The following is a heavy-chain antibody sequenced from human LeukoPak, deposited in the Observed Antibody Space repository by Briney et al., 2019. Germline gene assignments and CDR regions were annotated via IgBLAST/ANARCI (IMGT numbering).Heavy chain of an antibody. J-gene: IGHJ4*02. V-gene: IGHV3-53*04. CDR2: IYSGGSI. Sequence: GGSLRLSCAASGFTVSDNYMSWVRQAPGKGLEWVSVIYSGGSIYYTDSVKGRFTISRHNSKKTLYLQMNSLRTEDTAVYYCASGSRFDYWGQGTLVTASS. CDR3: ASGSRFDY. D-gene: IGHD5/OR15-5a*01. CDR1: GFTVSDNY.